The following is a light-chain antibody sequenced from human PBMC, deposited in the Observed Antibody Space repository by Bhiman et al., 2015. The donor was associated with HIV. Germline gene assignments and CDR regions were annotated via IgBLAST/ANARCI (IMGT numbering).Light chain of an antibody. Sequence: QSVLTQPPSVSGAPGQRVTISCTGSSSNIGTDSGVHWYQQHPGKAPKLIVYAVTQRPSGVPDRFSGSKSGNTASLIISGLQAEDEADYYCSSYAHSYTSLFGGGTKVTVL. CDR2: AVT. CDR1: SSNIGTDSG. V-gene: IGLV1-40*01. CDR3: SSYAHSYTSL. J-gene: IGLJ1*01.